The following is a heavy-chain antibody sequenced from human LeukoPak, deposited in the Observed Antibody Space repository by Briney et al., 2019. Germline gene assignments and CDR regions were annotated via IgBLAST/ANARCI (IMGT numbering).Heavy chain of an antibody. J-gene: IGHJ4*02. CDR1: GFTFSTYA. CDR3: AKISRSAESNFDY. V-gene: IGHV3-30*02. Sequence: GGSLRLSCAASGFTFSTYAMHWVRQAPGKGLEWVAFIRPDGSKKYYADSVKGRFAISRENSKNTVYLQMNDLRPEDTALYFCAKISRSAESNFDYWGQGTLLTVSS. CDR2: IRPDGSKK. D-gene: IGHD2/OR15-2a*01.